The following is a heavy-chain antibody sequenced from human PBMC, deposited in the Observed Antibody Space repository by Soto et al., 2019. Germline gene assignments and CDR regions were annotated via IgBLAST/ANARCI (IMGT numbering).Heavy chain of an antibody. CDR2: MNPNSGNT. CDR3: AGEKVGTTGIDF. D-gene: IGHD1-26*01. J-gene: IGHJ4*02. Sequence: QARLVQSGAEVKKPGASVKVSCKASGYTFTGYDINWVRQATGQGLEWMGWMNPNSGNTGYAQNFQGRVTMTRDNSITTAYMELTSLRDDDSAVYYCAGEKVGTTGIDFWGQGTLVTVSS. V-gene: IGHV1-8*01. CDR1: GYTFTGYD.